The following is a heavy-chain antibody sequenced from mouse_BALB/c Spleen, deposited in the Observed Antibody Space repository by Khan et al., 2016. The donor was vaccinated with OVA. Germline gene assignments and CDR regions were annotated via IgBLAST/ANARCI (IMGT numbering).Heavy chain of an antibody. CDR3: ARGLVDV. Sequence: EVQLQQSGPELVKPGASVKMSCKASGYTFTDYYMKWLKQSHGKSLEWIGDINPNNGDTFYNQKFKDKATLTVDKSSSTAYMQLNSLTSEDSAVYYCARGLVDVWGAGTTVTVSS. J-gene: IGHJ1*01. V-gene: IGHV1-26*01. CDR2: INPNNGDT. CDR1: GYTFTDYY.